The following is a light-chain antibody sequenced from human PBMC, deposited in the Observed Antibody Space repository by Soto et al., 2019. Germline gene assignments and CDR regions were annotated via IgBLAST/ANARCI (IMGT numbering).Light chain of an antibody. CDR2: AAS. J-gene: IGKJ1*01. Sequence: DIQMTQSPSSLSASVGDRVTITCRASQGISNYLAWYQQKPGKVPKLLIYAASTLQSGVPSRLSGSGSGTDFTLTISSLQPEDVATYYCQKYNSARTFGQGTKVEIK. CDR3: QKYNSART. V-gene: IGKV1-27*01. CDR1: QGISNY.